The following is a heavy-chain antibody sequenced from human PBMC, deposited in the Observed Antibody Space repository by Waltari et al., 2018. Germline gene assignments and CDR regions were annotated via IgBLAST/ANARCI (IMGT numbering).Heavy chain of an antibody. D-gene: IGHD4-17*01. J-gene: IGHJ1*01. CDR2: MQYRGST. Sequence: QLQLKESGPGLVRPSETLSLTCTVSGGSITTNYNWAWIRQPPGKGLEWMGNMQYRGSTFYNPSLMSRVTISLDTSKNQFSLTRTSVDAADTAVYFCGRIAFGDDGGYFQYWGQGTLVTVSS. CDR3: GRIAFGDDGGYFQY. CDR1: GGSITTNYN. V-gene: IGHV4-39*01.